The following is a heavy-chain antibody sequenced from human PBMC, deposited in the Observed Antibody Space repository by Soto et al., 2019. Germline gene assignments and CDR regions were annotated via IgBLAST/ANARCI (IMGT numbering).Heavy chain of an antibody. CDR3: VRGQSVLYLDL. CDR1: GYTFTDFY. CDR2: INPKNGGI. D-gene: IGHD1-20*01. J-gene: IGHJ1*01. Sequence: QVLLVQSGAEVKKPGASVKVSCKSSGYTFTDFYIHWVRQAPGQGLEWVGWINPKNGGINYAQKFQGRVTMPRDTSVNTSSMDLNRLNFDDSAIYYCVRGQSVLYLDLWGRGTQVTVSS. V-gene: IGHV1-2*02.